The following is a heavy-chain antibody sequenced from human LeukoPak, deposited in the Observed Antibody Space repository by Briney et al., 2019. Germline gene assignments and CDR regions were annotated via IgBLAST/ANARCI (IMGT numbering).Heavy chain of an antibody. J-gene: IGHJ4*02. CDR3: ARASYDSSGYYLPLYFDY. CDR1: GGSISSGGYY. Sequence: PSETLFLTCTVSGGSISSGGYYWSWIRQHPGKGLEWIGYIYYSGSTYYNPSLKSRVTISVDTSKNQFSLKLSSVTAADTAVYYCARASYDSSGYYLPLYFDYWGQGTLVTVSS. V-gene: IGHV4-31*03. CDR2: IYYSGST. D-gene: IGHD3-22*01.